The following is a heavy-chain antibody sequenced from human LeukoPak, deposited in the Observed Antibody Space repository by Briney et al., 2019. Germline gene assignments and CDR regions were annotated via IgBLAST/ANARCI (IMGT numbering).Heavy chain of an antibody. Sequence: ASVKVSCKASGYTFTGYYMHWVRQAPGQGLEWMGRINPNSGGTNYAQKSQGRVTMTRDTSISTAYMELSRLRSDDTAVYYCARDLQGSTAYYYYYGMDVWGQGTTVTVSS. CDR2: INPNSGGT. J-gene: IGHJ6*02. CDR1: GYTFTGYY. D-gene: IGHD1-1*01. CDR3: ARDLQGSTAYYYYYGMDV. V-gene: IGHV1-2*06.